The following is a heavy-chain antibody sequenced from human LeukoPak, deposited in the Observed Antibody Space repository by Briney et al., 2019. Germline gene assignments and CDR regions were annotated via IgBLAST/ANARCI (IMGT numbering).Heavy chain of an antibody. CDR1: GYTFTSYY. D-gene: IGHD3-10*01. J-gene: IGHJ4*02. V-gene: IGHV1-46*01. CDR2: INPSGGST. Sequence: ASVKVSCKASGYTFTSYYMHWVRQPPGQGLEWMGIINPSGGSTSYAQKFQGRVTMTRDTSTSTVYMELSSLRSEDTAVYYCAREGYGSGSYYTTHLDYWGQGTLVTVSS. CDR3: AREGYGSGSYYTTHLDY.